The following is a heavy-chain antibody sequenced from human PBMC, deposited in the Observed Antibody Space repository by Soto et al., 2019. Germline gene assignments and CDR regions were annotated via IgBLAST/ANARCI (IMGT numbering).Heavy chain of an antibody. V-gene: IGHV4-59*08. CDR1: NDSISPYY. D-gene: IGHD6-6*01. CDR2: IYYSGST. CDR3: ASPSIAARPSPYYYGMDV. J-gene: IGHJ6*02. Sequence: SETLSLTCTVSNDSISPYYWSWIRQPPRKGLEWIGFIYYSGSTTYNPSLKSRVTISVDTSKNQFSLKLSSVTAADTAVYYCASPSIAARPSPYYYGMDVWGQGTTVTV.